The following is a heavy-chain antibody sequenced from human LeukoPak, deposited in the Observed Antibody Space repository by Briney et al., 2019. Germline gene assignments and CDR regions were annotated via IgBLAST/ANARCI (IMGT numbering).Heavy chain of an antibody. J-gene: IGHJ5*02. CDR3: ARVLEDPSYSNWFDP. CDR2: INHSGST. V-gene: IGHV4-34*01. Sequence: SETLSLTCAVYGGSFSGYYWSWIRQPPGKGLEWIGEINHSGSTNYNPSLKSRVTISVDTSKNQFSLKLSSVTAADTAVYYCARVLEDPSYSNWFDPWGQGTLVTVSS. CDR1: GGSFSGYY. D-gene: IGHD4-11*01.